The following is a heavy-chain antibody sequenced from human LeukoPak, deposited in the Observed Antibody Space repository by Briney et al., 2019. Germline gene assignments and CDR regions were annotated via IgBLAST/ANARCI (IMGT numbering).Heavy chain of an antibody. V-gene: IGHV3-53*01. Sequence: GRSLRLSCAASGFTFSSYAMSWVRQAPGKGLEWVSVIYSGGSTYYADSVKGRFTISRDNSKNTLYLQMNSLRAEDTAVYYCARDLGDYLDYWGQGTLVTVSS. CDR3: ARDLGDYLDY. CDR2: IYSGGST. J-gene: IGHJ4*02. D-gene: IGHD7-27*01. CDR1: GFTFSSYA.